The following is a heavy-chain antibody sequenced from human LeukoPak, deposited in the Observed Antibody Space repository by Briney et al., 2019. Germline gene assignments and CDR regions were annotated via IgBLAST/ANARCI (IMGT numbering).Heavy chain of an antibody. CDR1: GGSFSGYY. V-gene: IGHV4-34*01. CDR3: ARGDGSPSGILYYGMDV. CDR2: INHSGST. J-gene: IGHJ6*02. Sequence: SETLSLTCAVYGGSFSGYYWSWIRQPPGKGLEWIGEINHSGSTNYNPSLKIRVTISVDTSKNQFSLNLSSVTAADTAVYYCARGDGSPSGILYYGMDVWGQGTTVTVSS. D-gene: IGHD1-26*01.